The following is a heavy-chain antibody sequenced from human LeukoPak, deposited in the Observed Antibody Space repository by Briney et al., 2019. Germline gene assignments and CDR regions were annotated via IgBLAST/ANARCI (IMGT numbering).Heavy chain of an antibody. D-gene: IGHD3-10*01. Sequence: GGSLRLSCAASGFTFSSYAMSWVRQAPGKGLEWVSAISGSGGTTYYADSVRGRITISRDNSKDTVYLQMNSLGAEDTAVYYCAKDRVTLVRGVDVWGKGTTVTVSS. CDR2: ISGSGGTT. J-gene: IGHJ6*04. V-gene: IGHV3-23*01. CDR3: AKDRVTLVRGVDV. CDR1: GFTFSSYA.